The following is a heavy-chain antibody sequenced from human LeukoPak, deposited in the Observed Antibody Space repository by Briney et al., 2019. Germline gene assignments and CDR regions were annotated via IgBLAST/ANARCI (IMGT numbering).Heavy chain of an antibody. Sequence: GGSLRLSCAASGFTFSTYSMNWVRQAPGKGLEWVSSISSSSSYIYYADSVKGRFTISRDNAKNSLYLQMYSLRAEDTAVYYCARFALKTPPTDWGQGTLVTVSS. J-gene: IGHJ4*02. V-gene: IGHV3-21*01. CDR2: ISSSSSYI. CDR3: ARFALKTPPTD. CDR1: GFTFSTYS.